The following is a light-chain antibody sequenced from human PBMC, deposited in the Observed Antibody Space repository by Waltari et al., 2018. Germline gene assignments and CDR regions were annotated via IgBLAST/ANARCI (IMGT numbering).Light chain of an antibody. CDR3: QQYNSYST. V-gene: IGKV1-5*03. Sequence: DIQMTQSPSTLSASVGDRVTITCRASQSVSQWLDWYQQKPGKATKLLIYKASNLETGVPSRFSGSGSGTEFTLTISSLQPDDFATYYCQQYNSYSTFGQGTKVEIK. CDR1: QSVSQW. J-gene: IGKJ1*01. CDR2: KAS.